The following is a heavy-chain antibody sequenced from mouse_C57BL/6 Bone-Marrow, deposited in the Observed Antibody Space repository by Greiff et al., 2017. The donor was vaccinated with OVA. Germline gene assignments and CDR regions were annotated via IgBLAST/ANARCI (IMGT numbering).Heavy chain of an antibody. CDR3: ARPPDYTTGYWYFDV. V-gene: IGHV1-75*01. Sequence: QVQLQQSGPELVKPGASVKISCKASGYTFTDYYINWVKQRPGQGLEWIGWIFPGSGSTYYNEKFKGKATLTVDKSSSTAYMLLSSLTSEDSAVYFCARPPDYTTGYWYFDVWGTGTTVTVSS. J-gene: IGHJ1*03. CDR1: GYTFTDYY. D-gene: IGHD2-4*01. CDR2: IFPGSGST.